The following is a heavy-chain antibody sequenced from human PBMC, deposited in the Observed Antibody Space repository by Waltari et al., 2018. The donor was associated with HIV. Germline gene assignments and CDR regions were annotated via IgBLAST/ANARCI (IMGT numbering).Heavy chain of an antibody. CDR3: ARSKSYGMDV. J-gene: IGHJ6*02. Sequence: EVQLVESGGGLVQPGGSLRLSCQASGFTFSGFSSSWVRQATGKGLEWLSYITSSGSIILYADSVKGRFTISRDNAKNSLYLQMNSLRDEDTAVYYCARSKSYGMDVWGQGTTVTVSS. V-gene: IGHV3-48*02. CDR2: ITSSGSII. CDR1: GFTFSGFS.